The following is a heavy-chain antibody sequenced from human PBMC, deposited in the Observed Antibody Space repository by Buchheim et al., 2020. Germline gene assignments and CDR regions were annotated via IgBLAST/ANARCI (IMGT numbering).Heavy chain of an antibody. CDR3: ARDRGSGWSYYYYGLDV. J-gene: IGHJ6*02. Sequence: QVQLVESGGGVVQPGRSLRLSCAASGFTFSHYAVHWVRQAPGKGLEWVAGKSYDGSTIYYADSVKGRFTFSRDNSKNTLSLQMNSLRAEDTAVYYCARDRGSGWSYYYYGLDVWGQGTT. CDR2: KSYDGSTI. CDR1: GFTFSHYA. V-gene: IGHV3-30*04. D-gene: IGHD6-19*01.